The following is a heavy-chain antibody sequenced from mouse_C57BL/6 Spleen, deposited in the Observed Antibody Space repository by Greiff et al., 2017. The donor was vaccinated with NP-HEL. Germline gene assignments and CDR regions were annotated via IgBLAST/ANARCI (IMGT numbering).Heavy chain of an antibody. CDR1: GYPFTSYW. J-gene: IGHJ1*03. Sequence: QVQLQQPGAELVRPGSSVKLSCKASGYPFTSYWMHWVKQRPIQGLEWIGNLDPSDSETHYNQKFKDKATLTVDKSSSTSYLQLSSLTSEDSAVYYCARRGASYWYFDVWGTGTTVTVSS. CDR2: LDPSDSET. V-gene: IGHV1-52*01. CDR3: ARRGASYWYFDV.